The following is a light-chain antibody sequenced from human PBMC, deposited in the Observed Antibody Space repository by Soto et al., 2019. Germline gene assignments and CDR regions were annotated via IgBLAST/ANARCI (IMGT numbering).Light chain of an antibody. J-gene: IGKJ1*01. V-gene: IGKV1-17*01. CDR2: AAS. CDR3: LQHDTYPWT. Sequence: DIQMTQSPSSLSASVGDRVTITCRASQGIGNNLGWYQQKPGKVPQRLLSAASSVHTGVPSRFSGSVSGTEFTLTISSLQPEYFATYYFLQHDTYPWTFGQGTKVEIK. CDR1: QGIGNN.